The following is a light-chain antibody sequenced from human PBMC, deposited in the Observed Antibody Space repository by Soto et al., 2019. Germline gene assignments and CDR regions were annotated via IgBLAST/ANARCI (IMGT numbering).Light chain of an antibody. J-gene: IGKJ2*01. CDR3: QQFNSYLHT. CDR1: QGISSA. CDR2: DAS. V-gene: IGKV1-13*02. Sequence: AIQLTQSPSSLSASVGDRVTITCRASQGISSALAWYQQKPRKAPKLLIYDASSLESGVPSRFSGSGSGTDFTLTISSLQPEDFATYYCQQFNSYLHTFGQGTKLEIK.